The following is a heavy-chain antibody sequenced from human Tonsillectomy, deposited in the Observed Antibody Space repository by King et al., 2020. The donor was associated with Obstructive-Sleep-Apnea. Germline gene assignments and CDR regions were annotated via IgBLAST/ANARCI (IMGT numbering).Heavy chain of an antibody. D-gene: IGHD3-16*02. CDR1: GGSISSGGYY. Sequence: QLQESGPGLVKPSQTLSLTCTVSGGSISSGGYYWSWIRQHPGKGLEWIGYIYYSGSTYYNPSLKSRVTISVDTSKNQFSLKLSSVTAADTAVYYCARDYDYGWGSYRLNYFDYWGQGTLVTVSS. CDR3: ARDYDYGWGSYRLNYFDY. CDR2: IYYSGST. V-gene: IGHV4-31*03. J-gene: IGHJ4*02.